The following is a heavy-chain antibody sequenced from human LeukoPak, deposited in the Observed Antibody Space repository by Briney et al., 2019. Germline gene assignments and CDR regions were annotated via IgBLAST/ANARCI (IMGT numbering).Heavy chain of an antibody. J-gene: IGHJ6*03. CDR1: GFTVSSNY. CDR3: ARETAPYYYYYMDV. D-gene: IGHD6-25*01. V-gene: IGHV3-53*01. CDR2: IYSGGST. Sequence: PGGSLRLSCAASGFTVSSNYMSWVRQAPGKGLEWVSVIYSGGSTYYADSVKGRFTISRDNSKNTLYLQMNSLRAEDTAVHYCARETAPYYYYYMDVWGKGTTVTVSS.